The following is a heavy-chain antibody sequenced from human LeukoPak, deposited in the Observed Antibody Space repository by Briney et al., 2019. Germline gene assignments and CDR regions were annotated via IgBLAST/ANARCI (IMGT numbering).Heavy chain of an antibody. CDR3: AKGCSSTSCYCDY. Sequence: GGSLRLSCAASGFTFSSYDMHWVRQATGKGLEWVSAIGTAGDTYYPGSVKGRFTISRDNSKNTLYLQMNSLRAEDTAVYYCAKGCSSTSCYCDYWGQGTLVTVSS. CDR2: IGTAGDT. CDR1: GFTFSSYD. V-gene: IGHV3-13*01. D-gene: IGHD2-2*01. J-gene: IGHJ4*02.